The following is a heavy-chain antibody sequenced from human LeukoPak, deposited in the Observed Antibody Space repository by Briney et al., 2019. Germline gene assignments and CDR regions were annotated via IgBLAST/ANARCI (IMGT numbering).Heavy chain of an antibody. CDR1: GFTFSSYA. CDR3: AKDSAQPVWWNNWFDP. CDR2: ISYDGSNK. J-gene: IGHJ5*02. Sequence: PGRSLRLSCAASGFTFSSYAMQWVRQAPGKGLEWVAVISYDGSNKYYADSVKGRFTISRDNSKNTLYLQMNSLRAEDTAIYYCAKDSAQPVWWNNWFDPWGQGTLVSVSS. V-gene: IGHV3-30-3*01. D-gene: IGHD4/OR15-4a*01.